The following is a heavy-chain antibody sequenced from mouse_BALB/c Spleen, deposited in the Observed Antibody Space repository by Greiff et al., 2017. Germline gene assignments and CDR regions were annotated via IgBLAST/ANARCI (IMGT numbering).Heavy chain of an antibody. CDR3: ARIGALLRSLDY. V-gene: IGHV5-9-3*01. CDR2: ISSGDSYT. D-gene: IGHD1-1*01. J-gene: IGHJ2*01. Sequence: EVKVEESGGGLVKPGGSLKLSCAASGFTFSSYAMSWVRQTPEKRLEWVATISSGDSYTFYPDSMKGRFTISRDNAKNTLYLQMSSLRSEDTAIYYCARIGALLRSLDYWGQGTTLTVSS. CDR1: GFTFSSYA.